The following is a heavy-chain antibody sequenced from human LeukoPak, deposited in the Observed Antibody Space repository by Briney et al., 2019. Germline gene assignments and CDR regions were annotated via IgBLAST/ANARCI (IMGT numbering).Heavy chain of an antibody. Sequence: SETLSLTCTVSGYSISSGYYWGWIRQPPGKGLEWIGSIYHSGSTYYNPSLKSRVTISVDTSKNQFSLKLSSVTAADTAVYYCARVDGAAAGFDYWGQGTLVTVSS. CDR3: ARVDGAAAGFDY. J-gene: IGHJ4*02. V-gene: IGHV4-38-2*02. CDR2: IYHSGST. D-gene: IGHD6-13*01. CDR1: GYSISSGYY.